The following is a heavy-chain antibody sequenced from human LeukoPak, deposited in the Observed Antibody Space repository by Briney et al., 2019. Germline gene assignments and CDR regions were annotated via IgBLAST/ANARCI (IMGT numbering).Heavy chain of an antibody. V-gene: IGHV3-21*01. CDR3: ARVGYGGNRGWWYFDL. D-gene: IGHD4-23*01. Sequence: GGSLRLSCAASGFTFSNYWMSWVRQAPGKGLEWVSSISSSSYIYYADSVKGRFTISRDNAKNSLYLQMNSLRAEDTAVYYCARVGYGGNRGWWYFDLWGRGTLVTVSS. CDR1: GFTFSNYW. CDR2: ISSSSYI. J-gene: IGHJ2*01.